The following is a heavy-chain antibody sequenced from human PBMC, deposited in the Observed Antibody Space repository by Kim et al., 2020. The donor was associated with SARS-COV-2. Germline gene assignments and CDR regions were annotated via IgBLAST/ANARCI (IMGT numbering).Heavy chain of an antibody. V-gene: IGHV3-7*01. CDR1: GFTFSSYW. D-gene: IGHD3-10*01. CDR3: ARVEGGGSGSYYERNYYYYGMDV. J-gene: IGHJ6*02. Sequence: GGSLRLSCAASGFTFSSYWMSWVRQAPGKGLEWVANIKQDGSEKYYVDSVKGRFTISRDNAKNSLYLQMNSLRAEDTAVYYCARVEGGGSGSYYERNYYYYGMDVWGQGTTVTVSS. CDR2: IKQDGSEK.